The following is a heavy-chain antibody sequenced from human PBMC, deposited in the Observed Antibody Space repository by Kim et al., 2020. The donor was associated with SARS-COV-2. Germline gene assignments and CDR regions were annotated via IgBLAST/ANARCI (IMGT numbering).Heavy chain of an antibody. Sequence: GESLKISCKGSGYSFTSYWIGWVRQMPGKGLEWMGIIYPGDSDTRYSPSFQGQVTISADKSISTAYLQWSSLKASDTAMYYCARHYPVQGPPSDWFDPWGQGTLVTVSS. D-gene: IGHD1-26*01. V-gene: IGHV5-51*01. CDR1: GYSFTSYW. CDR2: IYPGDSDT. CDR3: ARHYPVQGPPSDWFDP. J-gene: IGHJ5*02.